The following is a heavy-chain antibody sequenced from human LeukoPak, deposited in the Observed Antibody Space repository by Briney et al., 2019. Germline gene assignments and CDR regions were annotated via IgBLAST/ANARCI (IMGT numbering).Heavy chain of an antibody. Sequence: ASVKVSCKASGYTFTSYGISWVRQAPGQGLEWMGWISAYNGNTNYAQKLQGRVTMTTDTSTSTAYMELRSLRSDDTAVYYCATVDSGWYDFDYWGQGTLVTVSS. CDR1: GYTFTSYG. J-gene: IGHJ4*02. V-gene: IGHV1-18*01. D-gene: IGHD6-19*01. CDR3: ATVDSGWYDFDY. CDR2: ISAYNGNT.